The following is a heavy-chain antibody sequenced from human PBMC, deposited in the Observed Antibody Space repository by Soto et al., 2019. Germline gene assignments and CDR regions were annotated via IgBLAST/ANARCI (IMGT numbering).Heavy chain of an antibody. CDR1: GDTMSTGGIA. Sequence: SQTLSLTCDVSGDTMSTGGIAWNWIRQSPSRGVEWLGRTYFSTKWFIEYAEFVKSRMTXXXGXXXXXFSLQXXSVXPEDTGVYFCVRGKHSAFDYWGQGTLVTVSS. J-gene: IGHJ4*02. CDR2: TYFSTKWFI. V-gene: IGHV6-1*01. D-gene: IGHD1-26*01. CDR3: VRGKHSAFDY.